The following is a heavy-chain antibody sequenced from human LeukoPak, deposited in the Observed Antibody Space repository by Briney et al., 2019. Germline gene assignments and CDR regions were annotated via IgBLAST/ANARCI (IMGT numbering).Heavy chain of an antibody. CDR1: GFTFSSYS. Sequence: GGSLRLSCAASGFTFSSYSMNWVRQAPGKGLEWVSSISSSSSYIYYADSVKGRFTISRDNAKNSLYLQMNSLRAEDTAVYYCARDSSSSGGVEFDYWGQGTLVTVSS. CDR3: ARDSSSSGGVEFDY. V-gene: IGHV3-21*01. D-gene: IGHD6-6*01. J-gene: IGHJ4*02. CDR2: ISSSSSYI.